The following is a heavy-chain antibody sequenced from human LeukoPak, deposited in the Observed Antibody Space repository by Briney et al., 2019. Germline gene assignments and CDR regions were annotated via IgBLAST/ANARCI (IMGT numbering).Heavy chain of an antibody. CDR2: INHSGST. V-gene: IGHV4-34*01. D-gene: IGHD3-10*01. Sequence: SETLSLTCAVYGGSFSGYYWSWIRQPPGKGLEWIGEINHSGSTNYNPPLKSRVTISVDTSKNQFSLKLSSVTAADTAVYYCAIWFGELFLDYWGQGTLVTVSS. J-gene: IGHJ4*02. CDR3: AIWFGELFLDY. CDR1: GGSFSGYY.